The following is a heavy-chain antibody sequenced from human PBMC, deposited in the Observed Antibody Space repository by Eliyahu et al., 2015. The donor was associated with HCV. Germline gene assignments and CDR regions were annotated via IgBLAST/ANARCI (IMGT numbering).Heavy chain of an antibody. CDR2: IGSNSGGI. CDR3: AKENDDSYYFDF. J-gene: IGHJ4*02. D-gene: IGHD1-1*01. V-gene: IGHV3-9*01. CDR1: GFTFDDYA. Sequence: EVQLVESGGGLVQPGRSLRLSCAASGFTFDDYAMHWVRQAPGKGLEWVSEIGSNSGGIHYADSVKGRFTISRDNARNSLYLQMNNLTPDDTAFYYCAKENDDSYYFDFWGPGTLVTVSS.